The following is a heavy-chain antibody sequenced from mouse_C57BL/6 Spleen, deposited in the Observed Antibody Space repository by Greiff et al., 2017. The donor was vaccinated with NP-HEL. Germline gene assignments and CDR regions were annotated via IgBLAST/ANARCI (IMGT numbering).Heavy chain of an antibody. Sequence: QVQLKQPGAELVRPGSSVKLSCKASGYTFTSYWMHWVKQRPIQGLEWIGNIDPSDSETHYNQKFKDKATLTVDKSSSTAYMQLSSLTSEDSAVYYCARRAITTYYAMDYWGQGTSVTVSS. J-gene: IGHJ4*01. D-gene: IGHD1-2*01. CDR1: GYTFTSYW. V-gene: IGHV1-52*01. CDR2: IDPSDSET. CDR3: ARRAITTYYAMDY.